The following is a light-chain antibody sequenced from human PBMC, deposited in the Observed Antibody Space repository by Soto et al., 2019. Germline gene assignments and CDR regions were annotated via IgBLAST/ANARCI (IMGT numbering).Light chain of an antibody. CDR2: GAS. Sequence: EIVMTQSPATLSVSPGERATLSCRASQIVGSSLAWYQHKPGQAPRLLIYGASIRATGIPGRFSGSGSGTEFTLTISSLQSEDFAAYYCQQYSNRYTFGQGTKLEIK. J-gene: IGKJ2*01. V-gene: IGKV3D-15*01. CDR3: QQYSNRYT. CDR1: QIVGSS.